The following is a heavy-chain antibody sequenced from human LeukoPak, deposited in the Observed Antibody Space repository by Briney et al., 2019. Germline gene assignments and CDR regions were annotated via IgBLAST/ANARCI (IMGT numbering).Heavy chain of an antibody. CDR1: RFSFRDYT. CDR2: ISSSSSYI. V-gene: IGHV3-21*01. D-gene: IGHD1/OR15-1a*01. J-gene: IGHJ4*02. Sequence: VGALRLSPAPSRFSFRDYTMNWVPEAPGKGLEWVASISSSSSYIYFANSVRGRFTISRDNAKNSLYLQMNGLRAEDTAVYYCAKDSRSRTATTEVPVDYWGGGTLVTVSS. CDR3: AKDSRSRTATTEVPVDY.